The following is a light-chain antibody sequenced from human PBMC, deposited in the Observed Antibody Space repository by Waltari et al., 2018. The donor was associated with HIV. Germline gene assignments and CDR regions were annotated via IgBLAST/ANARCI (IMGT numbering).Light chain of an antibody. J-gene: IGKJ4*01. CDR1: QNVNNN. Sequence: EILMTQSPATLSVSPGKKATLPCRASQNVNNNLAWYQQKPGQAPRLLIYGASTRATGIPDRFSGSGSGTEFTLTISSLQSEDFVLYYCQQYNNWPPLSFGGGTKVEFK. CDR3: QQYNNWPPLS. CDR2: GAS. V-gene: IGKV3-15*01.